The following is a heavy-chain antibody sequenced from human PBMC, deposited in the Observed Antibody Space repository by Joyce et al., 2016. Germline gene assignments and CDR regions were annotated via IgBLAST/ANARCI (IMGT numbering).Heavy chain of an antibody. V-gene: IGHV4-4*02. CDR2: IYLGART. Sequence: QVQLQESGPGLVKPSGTLSLTCAVSGGSISSTHWWSWVRQPPGKGLEWIGQIYLGARTTYNPSLMSRVTISVDKSKNQLSLKMNSVSAADTAVYYCARNGAYSQDSWGQGTLVTVSS. CDR3: ARNGAYSQDS. D-gene: IGHD5-12*01. J-gene: IGHJ5*01. CDR1: GGSISSTHW.